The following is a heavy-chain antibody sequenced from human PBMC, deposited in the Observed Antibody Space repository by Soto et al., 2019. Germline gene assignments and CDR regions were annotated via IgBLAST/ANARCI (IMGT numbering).Heavy chain of an antibody. J-gene: IGHJ4*02. D-gene: IGHD3-10*01. CDR1: GGSISRGGYY. CDR2: ISSSSSYT. V-gene: IGHV3-11*03. CDR3: AAGVG. Sequence: LSLTCTVSGGSISRGGYYMSWIRQAPGKGLEWVSYISSSSSYTNYADSVKGRFTISRDNAKNSLYLQMNSLRAEDTAVYYCAAGVGWGQGTLVTVSS.